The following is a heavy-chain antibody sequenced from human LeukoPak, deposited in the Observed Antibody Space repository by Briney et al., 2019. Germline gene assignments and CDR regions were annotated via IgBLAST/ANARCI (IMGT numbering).Heavy chain of an antibody. D-gene: IGHD3-3*01. J-gene: IGHJ5*02. CDR1: GGSISNYY. CDR3: ASWSQYDFWSGGGFDP. CDR2: VYYSGST. Sequence: SETLSLTCTVSGGSISNYYWNWIRQPPGKGLEWIGFVYYSGSTNYNPSLKSRVTISVDTSKNQFSLKLSSVTAADTAVYYCASWSQYDFWSGGGFDPWGQGTLVTVSS. V-gene: IGHV4-59*12.